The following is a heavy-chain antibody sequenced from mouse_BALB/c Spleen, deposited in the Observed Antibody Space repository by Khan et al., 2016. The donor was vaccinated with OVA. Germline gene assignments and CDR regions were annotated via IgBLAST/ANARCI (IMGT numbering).Heavy chain of an antibody. CDR1: GYSLTSNYA. V-gene: IGHV3-2*02. Sequence: EVQLQESGPGLVKPSQSLSLTCTVTGYSLTSNYAWNWIRQFTGNKLEWMGYINYSGSTSYTPSIKSRIPMTRDTSKNQFFLQLTSVTTVDTATYFCARRRAYWGQGTLVTVSA. CDR2: INYSGST. CDR3: ARRRAY. J-gene: IGHJ3*01.